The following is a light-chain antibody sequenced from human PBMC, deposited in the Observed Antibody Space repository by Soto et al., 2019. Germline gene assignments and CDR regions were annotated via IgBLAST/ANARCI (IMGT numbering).Light chain of an antibody. Sequence: QTVVTQEPSLTVSPGGTVTLTCGSSTGAVTTDHFPYWFQQKPGQAPRTLIYDTNNKYSWTPARFSGSLLGDKAALTLSGAQAGEEAEYYCLLTYSGARVFGGGTKLTVL. CDR2: DTN. J-gene: IGLJ3*02. V-gene: IGLV7-46*01. CDR3: LLTYSGARV. CDR1: TGAVTTDHF.